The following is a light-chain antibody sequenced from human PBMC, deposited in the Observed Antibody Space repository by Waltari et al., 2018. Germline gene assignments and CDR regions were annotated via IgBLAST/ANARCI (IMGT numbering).Light chain of an antibody. CDR2: AAS. Sequence: EIVLTQSPATLSLSPWETATLSFRASQSVGTYLAWYQQTPGQAPRLLIYAASNRATGIPDRFRGSGSVTDCTLTIDSLEPEDFALYYCQQRSSWTPHTFGQGARLEIK. CDR1: QSVGTY. J-gene: IGKJ2*01. V-gene: IGKV3-11*01. CDR3: QQRSSWTPHT.